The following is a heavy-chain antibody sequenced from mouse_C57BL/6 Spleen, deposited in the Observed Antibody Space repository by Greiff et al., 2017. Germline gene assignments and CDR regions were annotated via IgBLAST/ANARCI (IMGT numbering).Heavy chain of an antibody. CDR3: ARTNYSNYDGYAMDY. D-gene: IGHD2-5*01. V-gene: IGHV1-54*01. CDR2: INPGSGGT. J-gene: IGHJ4*01. CDR1: GYAFTNYL. Sequence: QVQLQQSGAELVRPGTSVKVSCKASGYAFTNYLIEWVKQRPGQGLEWIGVINPGSGGTNYNEKFKGKGTLTADKSSSTAYMQLSSLTSEDSAVYFCARTNYSNYDGYAMDYWGQGTSVTVSS.